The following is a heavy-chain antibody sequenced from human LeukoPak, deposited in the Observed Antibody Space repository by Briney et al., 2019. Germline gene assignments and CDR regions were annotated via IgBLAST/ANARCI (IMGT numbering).Heavy chain of an antibody. CDR2: INTDGSFT. D-gene: IGHD5-18*01. Sequence: TGGSLRLSCAASGFTFSRHWMHWVRQAPGKGLVWVSRINTDGSFTNYADSVKGRFTISRDNAKNTVHLQMNSLRAEDTAVYYCVRAGYSYGFDPWGQGTLVTVSS. J-gene: IGHJ5*02. V-gene: IGHV3-74*01. CDR3: VRAGYSYGFDP. CDR1: GFTFSRHW.